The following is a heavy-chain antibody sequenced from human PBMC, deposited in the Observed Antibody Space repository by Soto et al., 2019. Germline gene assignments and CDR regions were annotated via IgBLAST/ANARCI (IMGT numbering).Heavy chain of an antibody. CDR2: MFYTGRA. CDR1: GASMENHY. CDR3: ARSGHSFEGAV. J-gene: IGHJ4*02. D-gene: IGHD3-16*01. V-gene: IGHV4-59*11. Sequence: SETLSLTCTVSGASMENHYGSWIRQPPGKGLEYIGYMFYTGRADYNASFTSRVSMSVDTSNNQFSLKLRSVSAADTAVYYCARSGHSFEGAVWGRG.